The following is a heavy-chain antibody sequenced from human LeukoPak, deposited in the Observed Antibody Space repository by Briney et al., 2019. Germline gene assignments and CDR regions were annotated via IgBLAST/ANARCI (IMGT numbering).Heavy chain of an antibody. CDR2: ISSSSSYI. D-gene: IGHD6-19*01. J-gene: IGHJ4*02. V-gene: IGHV3-21*01. CDR3: ARDLRAYSSGCFDY. Sequence: GGSLRLSCAASGFTFSSYSMNWVRQAPGKGLEWVSSISSSSSYIYYADSVKGRFTISRDNAKNSLYLQMNSLRAEDTAVYYCARDLRAYSSGCFDYWGQGTLVTVSS. CDR1: GFTFSSYS.